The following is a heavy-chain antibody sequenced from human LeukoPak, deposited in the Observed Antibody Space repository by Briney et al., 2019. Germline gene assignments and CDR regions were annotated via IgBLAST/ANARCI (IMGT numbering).Heavy chain of an antibody. D-gene: IGHD5-24*01. Sequence: GGSLRLSCAASGFTFSSYWMSWVRQAPGKGLEWVANIKQDGSEKYYVDSVKGRFTISRDNAKNSLYLQMNSLRAEDTAVYYCARGRDGLNDAFDIWGQGTMVTVSS. J-gene: IGHJ3*02. CDR1: GFTFSSYW. CDR3: ARGRDGLNDAFDI. CDR2: IKQDGSEK. V-gene: IGHV3-7*01.